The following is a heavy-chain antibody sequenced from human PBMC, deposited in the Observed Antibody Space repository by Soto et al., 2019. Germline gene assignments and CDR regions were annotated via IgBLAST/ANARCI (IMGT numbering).Heavy chain of an antibody. CDR3: ARDRGTANKHNWLDP. D-gene: IGHD3-10*01. CDR1: GFTFSSYA. J-gene: IGHJ5*02. V-gene: IGHV3-30-3*01. Sequence: GSLRLSCAASGFTFSSYAMHWVRQAPGKGLEWVAVISYDGSNKYYADSVKGRFTISRDNSKNTLYLQMNSLRAADTAVYYCARDRGTANKHNWLDPWGQGTLVTVSS. CDR2: ISYDGSNK.